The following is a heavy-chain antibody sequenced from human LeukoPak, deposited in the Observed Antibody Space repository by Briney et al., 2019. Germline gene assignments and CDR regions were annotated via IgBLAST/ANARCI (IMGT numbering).Heavy chain of an antibody. J-gene: IGHJ6*02. Sequence: SLRLSCAASGFTFSGSAMHWVRQASGKGLEWVGRIRSKANSYATAYAASVKGRFTISRDDSKNTAYLQMNSLKTEDTSVYYCRLPYYYGSGSSYGMDVWGQGTTVTVSS. CDR3: RLPYYYGSGSSYGMDV. D-gene: IGHD3-10*01. CDR2: IRSKANSYAT. CDR1: GFTFSGSA. V-gene: IGHV3-73*01.